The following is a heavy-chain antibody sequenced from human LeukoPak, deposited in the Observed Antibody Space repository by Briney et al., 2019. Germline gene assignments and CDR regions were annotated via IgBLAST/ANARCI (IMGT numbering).Heavy chain of an antibody. CDR2: INPRGST. Sequence: ASETLSLTCGVYGGSFSGYYWSWIRQPPGKGLEWIGEINPRGSTNYNPSLKSRVTLSADTSKNQFSLTLNSVTAADTAVYYCARRRLGYYFDYWGQGPWSPSPQ. J-gene: IGHJ4*02. V-gene: IGHV4-34*01. CDR3: ARRRLGYYFDY. D-gene: IGHD5-24*01. CDR1: GGSFSGYY.